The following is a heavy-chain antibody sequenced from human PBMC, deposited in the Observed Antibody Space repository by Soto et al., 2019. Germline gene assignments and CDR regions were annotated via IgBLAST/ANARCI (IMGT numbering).Heavy chain of an antibody. D-gene: IGHD6-13*01. Sequence: QVQLVESGGGVVQPGRSLRLSCAASGFTFSSYGMHWVRQAPGKGLEWVAVIWYDGSNKYYADSVKGRFTISRDNSKNTLYLQMNSLRAEDTAVYYCARASSSWYDVYYYGMDVWGQGTTVTVSS. V-gene: IGHV3-33*01. CDR3: ARASSSWYDVYYYGMDV. CDR1: GFTFSSYG. J-gene: IGHJ6*02. CDR2: IWYDGSNK.